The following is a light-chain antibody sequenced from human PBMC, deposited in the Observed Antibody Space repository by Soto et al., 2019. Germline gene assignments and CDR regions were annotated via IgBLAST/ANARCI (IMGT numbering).Light chain of an antibody. J-gene: IGKJ1*01. CDR3: QHYNSYSGA. CDR2: KAS. Sequence: DIQMTQSPSTLSGSVGDRVTITCRASQTISSWLAWYQQKPGKAPKLLIYKASTLKSGVPSRFSGSGSGTEFTLTISTRRLVYFATYSSQHYNSYSGAFGQGTKV. CDR1: QTISSW. V-gene: IGKV1-5*03.